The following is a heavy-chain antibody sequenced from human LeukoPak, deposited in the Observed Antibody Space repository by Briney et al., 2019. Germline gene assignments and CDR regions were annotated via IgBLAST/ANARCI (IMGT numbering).Heavy chain of an antibody. CDR3: TRSWFGELALFPY. J-gene: IGHJ4*02. V-gene: IGHV3-49*03. CDR1: GFTFGDYA. Sequence: GGPLRLSCTPSGFTFGDYAMSWLRQAPGKGLEGVGFIRSKAYGGTTQYAASVKGRFTISRDDSKSIAYLQMTSLQTEDTAVYYCTRSWFGELALFPYWGQGTLVTVSS. D-gene: IGHD3-10*01. CDR2: IRSKAYGGTT.